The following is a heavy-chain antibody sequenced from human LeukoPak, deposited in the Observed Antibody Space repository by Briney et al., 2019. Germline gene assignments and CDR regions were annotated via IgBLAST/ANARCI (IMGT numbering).Heavy chain of an antibody. CDR2: ISSSSSYI. Sequence: PGGSLRLSCAASGFTFSSYSMNWVRQAPGKGLEWVSSISSSSSYIYYADSVKGRFTISRDNAKNSLYLQMNSLRAEDTAVYYCARDGYSSGWYGKPYPNIWGQGTMVTVSS. CDR3: ARDGYSSGWYGKPYPNI. V-gene: IGHV3-21*01. J-gene: IGHJ3*02. D-gene: IGHD6-19*01. CDR1: GFTFSSYS.